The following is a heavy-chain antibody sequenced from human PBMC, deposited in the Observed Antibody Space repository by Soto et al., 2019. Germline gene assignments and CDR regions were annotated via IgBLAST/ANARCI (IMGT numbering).Heavy chain of an antibody. CDR3: ARRGGAPTVVDFEY. CDR1: GYTFISYS. Sequence: QVQLVQSGTEVKKSGASVKVSCKASGYTFISYSISWVRQAPGQGLEWMGWISAYNGNTNYAQKFQGRGTMTTDTSTITAYMELRSLRSDDTAVYSGARRGGAPTVVDFEYWGQGTLVTVSS. V-gene: IGHV1-18*01. D-gene: IGHD1-26*01. CDR2: ISAYNGNT. J-gene: IGHJ4*02.